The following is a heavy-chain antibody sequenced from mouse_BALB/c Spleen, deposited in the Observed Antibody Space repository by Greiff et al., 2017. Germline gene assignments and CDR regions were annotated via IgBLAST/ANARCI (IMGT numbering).Heavy chain of an antibody. V-gene: IGHV14-3*02. D-gene: IGHD1-1*01. Sequence: EVKLVESGGGLVKPGASVKLSCTASGFNIKDTYMHWVKQRPEQGLEWIGRIDPANGNTKYDPKFQGKATITADTSSNTAYLQLSSLTSEDTAVYYCARGNYYGSSFFAYWGQGTLVTVSA. J-gene: IGHJ3*01. CDR2: IDPANGNT. CDR1: GFNIKDTY. CDR3: ARGNYYGSSFFAY.